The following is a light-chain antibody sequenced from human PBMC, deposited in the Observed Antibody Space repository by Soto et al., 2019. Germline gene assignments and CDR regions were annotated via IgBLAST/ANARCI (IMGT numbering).Light chain of an antibody. Sequence: EIVMTQSPATLSVSPGERATLSCRASQSVSSNLAWYQQKPGQAPRLLIYGASTRATGIPARFSGSGSGTDFTLTITTRQSEVFPVYYCKQYNNWPPITFAQGTRREIK. CDR1: QSVSSN. CDR3: KQYNNWPPIT. J-gene: IGKJ5*01. V-gene: IGKV3-15*01. CDR2: GAS.